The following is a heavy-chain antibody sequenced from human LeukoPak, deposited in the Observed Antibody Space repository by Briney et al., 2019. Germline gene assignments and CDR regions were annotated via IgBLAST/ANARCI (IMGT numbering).Heavy chain of an antibody. V-gene: IGHV3-23*01. J-gene: IGHJ4*02. D-gene: IGHD5-18*01. CDR2: ISGSGGST. Sequence: PGGSLRLSCAASGFTFSSYAMSWVRQAQGKGLEGVSAISGSGGSTYYADSVKGRFTISRDNSKNTLYLQMNSLRAEDTAVYYCAKEDGQLWLPSLFDYWGQGTLVTVSS. CDR3: AKEDGQLWLPSLFDY. CDR1: GFTFSSYA.